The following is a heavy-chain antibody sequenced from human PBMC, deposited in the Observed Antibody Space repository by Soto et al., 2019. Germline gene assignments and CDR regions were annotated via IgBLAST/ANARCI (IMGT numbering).Heavy chain of an antibody. CDR1: GGSISGHY. Sequence: SETLSLTCTVSGGSISGHYWSWIRQPAGKGLEWIGRIYRSGNTNFNPSLKSRVTMSVDTSKNQFSLKLSSVTVADTAVYYCARDSQIWFDPWGQGTMVTVSS. CDR3: ARDSQIWFDP. V-gene: IGHV4-4*07. J-gene: IGHJ5*02. CDR2: IYRSGNT.